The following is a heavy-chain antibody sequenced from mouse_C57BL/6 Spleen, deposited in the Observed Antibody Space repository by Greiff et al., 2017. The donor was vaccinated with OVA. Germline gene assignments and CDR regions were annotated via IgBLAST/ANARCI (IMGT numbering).Heavy chain of an antibody. D-gene: IGHD1-1*01. CDR2: ISNGGGST. Sequence: EVKVVESGGGLVQPGGSLKLSCAASGFTFSDYYMYWVRQTPEKRLEWVAYISNGGGSTYYPDTVKGRFTISRDNAKNTLYLQISRLKSEDTAMYYCARHYYGSSSRYFDVWGTGTTVTVSS. V-gene: IGHV5-12*01. CDR3: ARHYYGSSSRYFDV. J-gene: IGHJ1*03. CDR1: GFTFSDYY.